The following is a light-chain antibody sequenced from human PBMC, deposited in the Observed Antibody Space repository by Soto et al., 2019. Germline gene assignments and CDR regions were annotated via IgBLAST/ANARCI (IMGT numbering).Light chain of an antibody. V-gene: IGLV1-40*01. J-gene: IGLJ1*01. CDR3: QSYDSSLSAYV. CDR2: GNT. Sequence: QSVLTQPPSVSGAPGQRVTISCTGSSSNIAAGYDVHWYQQLPGTAPRLLIYGNTNRPSGVPDRFSGSKSGTSASLAITGLQAEDEADYYCQSYDSSLSAYVFGTGTKMTVL. CDR1: SSNIAAGYD.